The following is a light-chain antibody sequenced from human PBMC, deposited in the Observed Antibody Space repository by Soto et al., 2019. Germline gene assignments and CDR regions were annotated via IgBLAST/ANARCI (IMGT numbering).Light chain of an antibody. CDR3: LQDYDYPLT. CDR1: QDIRRD. Sequence: AIQMTQSPSSLSASVGDRVTITCRASQDIRRDLGWYQQRPGKPPKFLLYTPSTLPSGVPSRFSGSGSGTDFALTIGNLQPEDFATYYCLQDYDYPLTFGGGTKVDIK. V-gene: IGKV1-6*01. J-gene: IGKJ4*01. CDR2: TPS.